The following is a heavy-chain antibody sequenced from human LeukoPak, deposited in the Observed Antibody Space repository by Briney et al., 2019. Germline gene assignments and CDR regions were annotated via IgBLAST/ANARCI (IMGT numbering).Heavy chain of an antibody. CDR3: AREDPQTTVPEGLDV. V-gene: IGHV3-11*01. D-gene: IGHD4-17*01. Sequence: GGSLRLSCAASGFTFSDYYMSWIRQAPGKGLEWVSYISSSGSTIYYADSVKGRFTISRDNAKNSLYLQMNSLRAEDTAVYYCAREDPQTTVPEGLDVWGQGTTVTVSS. CDR1: GFTFSDYY. J-gene: IGHJ6*02. CDR2: ISSSGSTI.